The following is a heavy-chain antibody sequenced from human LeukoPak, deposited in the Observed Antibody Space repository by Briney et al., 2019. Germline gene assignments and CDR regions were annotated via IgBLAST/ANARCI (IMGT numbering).Heavy chain of an antibody. Sequence: GASVKVSCKASGYTFTGYYMHWVRQAPGQGLEWMGWINPNSGNTGYAQKFQGRVTITRNTSISTAYMELSSLRSEDTAVYYCARGGDFWSGYSYYYYYMDVWGKGTTVTVSS. V-gene: IGHV1-8*03. CDR3: ARGGDFWSGYSYYYYYMDV. CDR1: GYTFTGYY. CDR2: INPNSGNT. J-gene: IGHJ6*03. D-gene: IGHD3-3*01.